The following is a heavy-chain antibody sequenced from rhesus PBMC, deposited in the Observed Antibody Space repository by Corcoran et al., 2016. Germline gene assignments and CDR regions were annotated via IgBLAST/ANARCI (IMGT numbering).Heavy chain of an antibody. J-gene: IGHJ3*01. D-gene: IGHD6-43*01. CDR3: ARFSSYDAFDF. CDR1: GGSISGYYY. V-gene: IGHV4S14*01. CDR2: IYGSGGSN. Sequence: QVQLQESGPGLVKPSETLSLTCAVSGGSISGYYYWSWIRQPPGKGLEWIGIIYGSGGSNYLNPSLKGRVTLSVDTSKNQFSLKLSSVTAADTAVYYCARFSSYDAFDFWGQGLRVTVSS.